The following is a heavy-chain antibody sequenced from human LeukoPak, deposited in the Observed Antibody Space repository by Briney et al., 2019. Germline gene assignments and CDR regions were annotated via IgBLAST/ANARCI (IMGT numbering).Heavy chain of an antibody. J-gene: IGHJ5*02. V-gene: IGHV4-34*01. D-gene: IGHD3-10*01. Sequence: PSETLSLTCAVYGGSFSGYYWSWIRQPPGKGLEWIGEINHSGSTNYNPSLKCRVTISVDTSKNQFSLKLSSVTAADTAVYYCAILRSKGSGPGPWGQGTLVTVSS. CDR3: AILRSKGSGPGP. CDR2: INHSGST. CDR1: GGSFSGYY.